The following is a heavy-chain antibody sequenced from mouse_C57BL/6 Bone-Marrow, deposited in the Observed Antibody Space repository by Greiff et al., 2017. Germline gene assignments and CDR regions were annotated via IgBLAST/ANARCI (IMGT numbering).Heavy chain of an antibody. V-gene: IGHV1-18*01. J-gene: IGHJ1*03. CDR1: GYTFTDYN. D-gene: IGHD1-1*01. Sequence: EVQLQESGPELVKPGASVKIPCKASGYTFTDYNMDWVKQSHGKSLEWIGDINPNNGGTIYNQKFKGKATLTVDKSSSTAYMELRSLTSEDTAVYYYAREGTYGSSYRWYFDVWGTGTTVTVSS. CDR2: INPNNGGT. CDR3: AREGTYGSSYRWYFDV.